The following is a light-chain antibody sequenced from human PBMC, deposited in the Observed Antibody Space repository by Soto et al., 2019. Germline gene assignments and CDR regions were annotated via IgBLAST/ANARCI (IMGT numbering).Light chain of an antibody. Sequence: EIVKTQSPATLSVSPGERATLSCRASQSINSNLTWYQQKPGQAPRLLIYGASTRATGIPARFSGSGSGTEFTLTISSLQSEDFAVYYCQQYNNWPPLFTFGPGTKVDIK. CDR1: QSINSN. J-gene: IGKJ3*01. CDR2: GAS. CDR3: QQYNNWPPLFT. V-gene: IGKV3-15*01.